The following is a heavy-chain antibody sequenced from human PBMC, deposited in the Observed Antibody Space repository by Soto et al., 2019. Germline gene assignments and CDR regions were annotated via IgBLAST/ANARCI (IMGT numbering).Heavy chain of an antibody. Sequence: QVQLQESGPGLVKPSETLSLTCTVSGDSISSHYWSWIRQPPGKGLEWIGYVYYSGSTNYNPSLKSRVTISIDTSKSQVALKLSSVTAADTAVYYCARSYYDFWSGDYYYYMDVWGKGTTVTVSS. CDR1: GDSISSHY. CDR2: VYYSGST. CDR3: ARSYYDFWSGDYYYYMDV. V-gene: IGHV4-59*08. D-gene: IGHD3-3*01. J-gene: IGHJ6*03.